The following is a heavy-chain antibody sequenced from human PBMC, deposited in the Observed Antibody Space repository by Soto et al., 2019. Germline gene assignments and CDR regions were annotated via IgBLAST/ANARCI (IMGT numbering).Heavy chain of an antibody. Sequence: SESMSLTSTVHSGSLSSASYDWSWILEPPGNGLEWIGFTYYSGTTTNNPSLKSRVTISVDTYKNQFSLKLTYVTAEDTAMYYCVRDVKFRATTSSGFGYWGQGTPVTVSS. V-gene: IGHV4-61*01. CDR2: TYYSGTT. CDR3: VRDVKFRATTSSGFGY. J-gene: IGHJ4*02. CDR1: SGSLSSASYD. D-gene: IGHD4-17*01.